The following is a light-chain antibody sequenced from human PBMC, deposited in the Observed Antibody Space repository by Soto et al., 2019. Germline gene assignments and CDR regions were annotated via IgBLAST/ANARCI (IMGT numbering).Light chain of an antibody. CDR1: SRDVGGYNY. J-gene: IGLJ1*01. V-gene: IGLV2-14*01. CDR2: EVS. Sequence: QSLISQHASVSGSPGKSITISCTGTSRDVGGYNYVYWYHQHPGKAPKLMIYEVSNRPSGVSNRFSGFKSGNTASLTISGLQAEEEADYYCSSYTSSSTIVFGTGTKVTVL. CDR3: SSYTSSSTIV.